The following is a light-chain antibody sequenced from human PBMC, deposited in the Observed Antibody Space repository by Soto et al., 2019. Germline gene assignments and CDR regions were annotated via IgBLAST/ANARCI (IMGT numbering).Light chain of an antibody. V-gene: IGKV1-12*01. CDR2: ATS. CDR1: QRISSW. CDR3: QQANIVPWT. Sequence: IQMTQSPSSVSASVGDRVILTCRASQRISSWLAWYHQRPGKAPKLLIYATSTLETGVPSRFSGSGSGRDFTLTISSLQPEDLGTYFCQQANIVPWTLGQGSKLDIK. J-gene: IGKJ1*01.